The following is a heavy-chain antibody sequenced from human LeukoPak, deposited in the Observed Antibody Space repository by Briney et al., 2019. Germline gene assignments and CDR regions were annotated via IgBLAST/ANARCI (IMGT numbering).Heavy chain of an antibody. CDR1: GFTFSSYA. Sequence: GGSLRLSCAASGFTFSSYAMSWVRQAPGKGLEWVSAISGSGGSTYYADSVKGRFTISRDNSKNTLYLQMNSLRAGDTAVYYCARGRGSMVRGAPYGMDVWGQGTTVTVSS. V-gene: IGHV3-23*01. D-gene: IGHD3-10*01. CDR3: ARGRGSMVRGAPYGMDV. CDR2: ISGSGGST. J-gene: IGHJ6*02.